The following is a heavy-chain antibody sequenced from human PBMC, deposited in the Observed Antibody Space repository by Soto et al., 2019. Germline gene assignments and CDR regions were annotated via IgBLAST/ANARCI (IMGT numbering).Heavy chain of an antibody. D-gene: IGHD3-22*01. CDR3: AKGMYYYDSSSYKLFGY. CDR2: ISVSGGST. Sequence: GGSLRFSCAASGFTFRNYAMNWVRQAPGKGLEWVSGISVSGGSTYYADSVKGRFTVSRDNSKNTVYLQMNSLRAEDTAVYFCAKGMYYYDSSSYKLFGYCGQRTLVTVSS. CDR1: GFTFRNYA. J-gene: IGHJ4*02. V-gene: IGHV3-23*01.